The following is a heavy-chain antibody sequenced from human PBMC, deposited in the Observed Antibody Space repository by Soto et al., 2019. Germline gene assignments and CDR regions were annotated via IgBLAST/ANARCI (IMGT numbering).Heavy chain of an antibody. D-gene: IGHD3-16*01. Sequence: GGYLRLSCAATGFSVGDNHMNWVRQTPGKGLEWVSIIYTNGNTYYTDSVKGRFTMSRTNSKNTLYLRMNSLRAEYTDVCYCAKDLAPHDYVWESTFDYWGQGTLV. CDR3: AKDLAPHDYVWESTFDY. V-gene: IGHV3-66*03. J-gene: IGHJ4*02. CDR1: GFSVGDNH. CDR2: IYTNGNT.